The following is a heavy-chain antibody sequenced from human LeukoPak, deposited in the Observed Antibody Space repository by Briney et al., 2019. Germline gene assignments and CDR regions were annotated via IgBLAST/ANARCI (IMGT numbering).Heavy chain of an antibody. CDR3: AKELLGNYYGSGSYYRVYPDAFDI. CDR1: GYTFTSYA. D-gene: IGHD3-10*01. CDR2: INTNTGNP. Sequence: ASVKVSCKASGYTFTSYAMNWVRQAPGQGLEWMGWINTNTGNPTYAQGFTGRFVFSLDTSVSTAYLQISSLKAEDTAVYYCAKELLGNYYGSGSYYRVYPDAFDIWGQGTMVTVSS. V-gene: IGHV7-4-1*02. J-gene: IGHJ3*02.